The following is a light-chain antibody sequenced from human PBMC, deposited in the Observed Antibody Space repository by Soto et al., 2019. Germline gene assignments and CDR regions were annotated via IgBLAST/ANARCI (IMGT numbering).Light chain of an antibody. J-gene: IGKJ2*01. CDR3: QQHGTSPYT. V-gene: IGKV3-20*01. CDR2: GAS. Sequence: EIVLTQSPGTLSLSPGDRATLSCRASQTVTSNFLAWYQQKPGQAPRLLIYGASSRATDIPDRFSGSGSVTDFTLTIGRLEVEDFAVYYCQQHGTSPYTFGQGTKVDIK. CDR1: QTVTSNF.